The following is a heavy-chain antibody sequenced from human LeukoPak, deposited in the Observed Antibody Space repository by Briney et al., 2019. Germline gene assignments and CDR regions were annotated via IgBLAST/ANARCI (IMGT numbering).Heavy chain of an antibody. CDR1: GFTFTNYA. CDR3: TTGDATGRDY. D-gene: IGHD2-15*01. V-gene: IGHV3-30-3*01. J-gene: IGHJ4*02. CDR2: ISYDGSNK. Sequence: GGSLRLSCAASGFTFTNYAMHWVRQAPGKGLEWVAVISYDGSNKYYADSVKGRFTISRDNSKNTLYLQMNSLRAEDTAVYYCTTGDATGRDYWGQGTLVTVSS.